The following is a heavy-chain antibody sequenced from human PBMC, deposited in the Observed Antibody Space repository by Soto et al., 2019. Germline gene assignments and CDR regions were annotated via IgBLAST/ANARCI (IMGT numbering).Heavy chain of an antibody. V-gene: IGHV4-39*01. CDR2: FNHSGST. CDR3: ARLGGYVSVGYYYLWDS. J-gene: IGHJ4*02. Sequence: QLQLQESGPGLVKPSETLSLTCRVSDGSMNSDSSYWGWIRQPPGKGLEWIGGFNHSGSTYHNLSLKGRVTMSVDAFRNQFSLKLTSLTAADTAVYYCARLGGYVSVGYYYLWDSWGQGTLVTVSS. CDR1: DGSMNSDSSY. D-gene: IGHD3-22*01.